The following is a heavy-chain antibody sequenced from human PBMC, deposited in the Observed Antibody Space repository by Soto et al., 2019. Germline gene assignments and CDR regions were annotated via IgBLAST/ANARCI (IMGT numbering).Heavy chain of an antibody. CDR1: GFIFSTYG. CDR3: ARAGGPFDY. J-gene: IGHJ4*02. Sequence: QVQLEESGGGVVQPGTSLRLSCAASGFIFSTYGMHWVRQAPGKGLQWVAVVWYDGSNKYYTDSVKGRFTISRDNLKNTLYLQMDDLRVEDTALYYCARAGGPFDYWGQGTMVTVSS. CDR2: VWYDGSNK. V-gene: IGHV3-33*01. D-gene: IGHD3-10*01.